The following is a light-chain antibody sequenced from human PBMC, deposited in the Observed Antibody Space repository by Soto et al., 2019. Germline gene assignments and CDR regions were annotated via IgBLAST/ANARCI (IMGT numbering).Light chain of an antibody. CDR2: QDS. V-gene: IGLV3-1*01. J-gene: IGLJ2*01. Sequence: SYELTRPPSVSVSPGQTASITCSGDKLGDKYACWYQQKPGQSPVLVIYQDSKRPSGIPERFSGSNSGNTATLTISGTQAMDEADYYCQAWDSSTEGVVFGGGTKLTVL. CDR3: QAWDSSTEGVV. CDR1: KLGDKY.